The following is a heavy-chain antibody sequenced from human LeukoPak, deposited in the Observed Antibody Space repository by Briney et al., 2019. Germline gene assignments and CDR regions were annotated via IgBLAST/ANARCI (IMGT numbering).Heavy chain of an antibody. CDR2: IYPGDSDT. J-gene: IGHJ6*02. CDR1: GYSFTSYW. V-gene: IGHV5-51*01. Sequence: GESLQISCQGSGYSFTSYWIGWVRQMPGKGLEWMGIIYPGDSDTRYSPSFQGQVTISADKSISTAYLQWSSLKASDTAMYYCARQQLVGYYYYGMDVWGQGTTVTVSS. D-gene: IGHD6-13*01. CDR3: ARQQLVGYYYYGMDV.